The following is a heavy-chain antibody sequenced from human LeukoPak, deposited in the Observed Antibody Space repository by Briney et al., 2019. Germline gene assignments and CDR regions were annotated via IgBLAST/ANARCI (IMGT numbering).Heavy chain of an antibody. J-gene: IGHJ4*02. CDR2: IYYSGST. CDR1: GGSISSSSYY. Sequence: SETLSLTCTVSGGSISSSSYYWGWIRQPPGKGLEWIGSIYYSGSTYYNPSLKSRVTISVDTSKNQFSLKLSSVTAADTAVYYCASGVSEVTMIAVVTLLPIDYWGQGTLVTVSS. CDR3: ASGVSEVTMIAVVTLLPIDY. D-gene: IGHD3-22*01. V-gene: IGHV4-39*01.